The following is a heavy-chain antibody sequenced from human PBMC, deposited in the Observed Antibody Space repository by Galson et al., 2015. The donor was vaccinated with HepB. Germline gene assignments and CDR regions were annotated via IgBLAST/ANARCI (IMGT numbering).Heavy chain of an antibody. CDR1: GKNLAELS. Sequence: SVKVSCKVSGKNLAELSIHWLRQAPGKGLQWMGGFDPEDAEIIYAQKFQDRVTMTEVTSTDTAYMELRSLTSDGTAVYYCATVPISITEYYFDFWGQGTLVTVSS. J-gene: IGHJ4*02. V-gene: IGHV1-24*01. D-gene: IGHD2/OR15-2a*01. CDR3: ATVPISITEYYFDF. CDR2: FDPEDAEI.